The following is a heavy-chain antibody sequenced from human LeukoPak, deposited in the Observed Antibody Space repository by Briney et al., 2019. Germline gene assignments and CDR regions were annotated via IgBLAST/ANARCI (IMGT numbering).Heavy chain of an antibody. V-gene: IGHV6-1*01. CDR3: ARGAYYYDSSGSPFDY. D-gene: IGHD3-22*01. CDR1: GDSVSSNSAA. CDR2: TYYRSKWYN. Sequence: SQTLSLTCAISGDSVSSNSAAWNWIRQSPSRGLEWLGRTYYRSKWYNDYAVSVKSRITINPDTSKNQFSLQLNSVTPEDRAVYYCARGAYYYDSSGSPFDYWGQGTLVTVSS. J-gene: IGHJ4*02.